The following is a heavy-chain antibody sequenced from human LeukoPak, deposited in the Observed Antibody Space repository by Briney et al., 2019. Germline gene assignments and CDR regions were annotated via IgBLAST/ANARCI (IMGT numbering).Heavy chain of an antibody. CDR3: ARDRGEYCSGGSCYSGMDV. D-gene: IGHD2-15*01. J-gene: IGHJ6*02. V-gene: IGHV4-30-2*05. CDR1: GGSISSGGYS. CDR2: IYHSGST. Sequence: PSQTLSLTCAVSGGSISSGGYSWSWIRQPPGKGLEWIGYIYHSGSTYYNPSLKSRVTISVDTSKNQFSLKLSSVTAADTAVYYCARDRGEYCSGGSCYSGMDVWGQGTTVTVSS.